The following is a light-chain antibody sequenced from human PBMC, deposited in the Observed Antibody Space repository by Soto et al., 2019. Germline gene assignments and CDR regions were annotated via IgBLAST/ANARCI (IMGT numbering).Light chain of an antibody. CDR3: QQYYGTPYT. J-gene: IGKJ2*01. V-gene: IGKV4-1*01. Sequence: DIVMTQSPDSLAVSLGEGATINCKSSQSVLSSSNNKNYLTWYQQKPGQPPKLLIYWASTRESGVPDRFSGSGSGTDFTLTISSLQAEDVAVYYCQQYYGTPYTFGLGTKLEIK. CDR1: QSVLSSSNNKNY. CDR2: WAS.